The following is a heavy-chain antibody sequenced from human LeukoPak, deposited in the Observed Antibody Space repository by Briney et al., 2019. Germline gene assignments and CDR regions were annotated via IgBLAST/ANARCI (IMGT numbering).Heavy chain of an antibody. V-gene: IGHV3-21*01. CDR3: ARDSIAARRMDY. Sequence: PGGSLRLSCAASGFTFSSYSMNWVRQAPGKGLEWVSSISSSSSHTYYADSVRGRFTIARDNAKNSLYLQMNSLRAEDTAVYYCARDSIAARRMDYWGQGTLVTVSS. D-gene: IGHD6-6*01. CDR2: ISSSSSHT. CDR1: GFTFSSYS. J-gene: IGHJ4*02.